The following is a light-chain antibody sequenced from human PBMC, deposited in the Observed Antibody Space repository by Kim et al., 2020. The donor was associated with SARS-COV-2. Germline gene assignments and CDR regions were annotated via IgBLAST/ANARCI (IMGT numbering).Light chain of an antibody. CDR1: QSISAY. V-gene: IGKV1-39*01. Sequence: SASAGDRVTITCRASQSISAYLNWYPHKPGKAPKLLIYAASSLQSVVSSRFSGSGFGTDFTLTISSLQPEDFATYYCQQTYSTPYTFGQGSKLEI. CDR2: AAS. J-gene: IGKJ2*01. CDR3: QQTYSTPYT.